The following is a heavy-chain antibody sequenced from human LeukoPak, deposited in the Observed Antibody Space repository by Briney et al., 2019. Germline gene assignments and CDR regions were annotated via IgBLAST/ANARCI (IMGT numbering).Heavy chain of an antibody. V-gene: IGHV3-30*18. J-gene: IGHJ4*02. D-gene: IGHD2-15*01. CDR3: AKDGCSSGSCYDHFDY. CDR1: GFTFSSYG. Sequence: PGGSLRLSCAASGFTFSSYGMHWVRQAPGKGLEWVAVISYDGSNKYYADSVKGRFTISRDNSKNTLYLQMNSLRAEDTAVYYCAKDGCSSGSCYDHFDYWGQGTLVTVSS. CDR2: ISYDGSNK.